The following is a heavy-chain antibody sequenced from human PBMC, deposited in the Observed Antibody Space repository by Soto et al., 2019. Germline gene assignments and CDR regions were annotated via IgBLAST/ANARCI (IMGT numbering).Heavy chain of an antibody. CDR3: ARGRCSSTSCYPLAYYYYGMDV. CDR2: IYYSGST. V-gene: IGHV4-31*03. J-gene: IGHJ6*02. D-gene: IGHD2-2*01. CDR1: GGSIGSGGYY. Sequence: SETLSLTCTVSGGSIGSGGYYWSWIRQHPGKGLEWIGYIYYSGSTYYNPSLKSRVTISVDTSKNQFSLKLSSVTAADTAVYYCARGRCSSTSCYPLAYYYYGMDVWGQGTTVTVSS.